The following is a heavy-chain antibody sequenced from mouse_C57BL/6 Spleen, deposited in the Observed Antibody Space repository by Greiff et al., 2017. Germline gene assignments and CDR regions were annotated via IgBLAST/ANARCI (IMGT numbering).Heavy chain of an antibody. CDR2: INPGSGGT. CDR3: ARGGALDY. D-gene: IGHD3-1*01. Sequence: QVQLQQSGAELVRPGTSVKVSCKASGYAFTNYLIEWVKQRPGQGLEWIGVINPGSGGTNYNEKLKGKATLTADKSSSTAYMQLSSLTSEDSAVCFCARGGALDYWGQGTILTVSS. CDR1: GYAFTNYL. V-gene: IGHV1-54*01. J-gene: IGHJ2*01.